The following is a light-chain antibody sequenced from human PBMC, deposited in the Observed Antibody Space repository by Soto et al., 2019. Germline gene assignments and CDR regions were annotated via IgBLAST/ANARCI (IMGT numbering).Light chain of an antibody. CDR3: TSYAGSNSLL. CDR2: EVS. V-gene: IGLV2-8*01. CDR1: SRDIGGYDH. Sequence: QSALTQPPSASGSPGQSVTVSCTGTSRDIGGYDHVSWYQQHPGKAPKLMIFEVSKRPSGVPDRFSASKSGNTASLTVSGLQAEDEADYYCTSYAGSNSLLFGGGTKLTVL. J-gene: IGLJ2*01.